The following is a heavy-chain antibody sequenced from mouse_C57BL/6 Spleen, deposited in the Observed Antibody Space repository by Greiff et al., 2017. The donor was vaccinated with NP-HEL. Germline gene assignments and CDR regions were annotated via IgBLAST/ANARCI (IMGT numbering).Heavy chain of an antibody. CDR3: ARRDYDVLYYFDY. V-gene: IGHV1-74*01. D-gene: IGHD2-4*01. CDR2: IHLSDSDT. CDR1: GYTFSSYW. J-gene: IGHJ2*01. Sequence: QVQLKQPGAELVKPGASVKVSCKASGYTFSSYWKHWVMQRPGQGLEWIGRIHLSDSDTNYNQKFIGKATLTVDKSSSTAYMQLSSLTSEDSAVYYCARRDYDVLYYFDYWGQGTTLTVSS.